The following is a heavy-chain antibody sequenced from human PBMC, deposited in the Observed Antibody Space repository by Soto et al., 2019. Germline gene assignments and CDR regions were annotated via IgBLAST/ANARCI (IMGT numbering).Heavy chain of an antibody. CDR2: INRNNGNT. D-gene: IGHD3-10*01. V-gene: IGHV1-3*01. CDR3: ARPMNYNDYLDY. J-gene: IGHJ4*02. Sequence: ASVKVSCKAFGYTFTSYNMHWVRQAPGQRLEWMGRINRNNGNTKYSQKFQGRITITRDTSASTDYMELGSLRSEDTAVYYCARPMNYNDYLDYWGQGTLVTVSS. CDR1: GYTFTSYN.